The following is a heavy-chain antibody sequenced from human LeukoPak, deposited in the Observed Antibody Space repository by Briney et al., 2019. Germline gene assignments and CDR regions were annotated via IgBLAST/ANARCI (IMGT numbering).Heavy chain of an antibody. V-gene: IGHV1-18*03. D-gene: IGHD2-2*01. CDR1: GYTFTSYG. Sequence: ASVKVSCKASGYTFTSYGISWVRPAPGQGLEWMGWISAYNGNTNYAQKLQGRVTMTTDTSTSTAYMELRSLRSGHIAVYYCARFLVPTYYMDVWGKGTTVTVSS. CDR2: ISAYNGNT. CDR3: ARFLVPTYYMDV. J-gene: IGHJ6*03.